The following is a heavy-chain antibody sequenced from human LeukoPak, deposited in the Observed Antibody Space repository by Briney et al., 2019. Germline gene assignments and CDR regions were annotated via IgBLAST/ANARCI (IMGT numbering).Heavy chain of an antibody. CDR3: AKAASRYSSGWYDY. Sequence: PGGPLRLSCAASGFTFSSYAMSWVRQAPGKGLEWVSAISGSGGSTYYADSVKGRFTISRDNSKNTLYLQMNSLRAEDTAVYYCAKAASRYSSGWYDYWGQGTLVTVSS. CDR2: ISGSGGST. V-gene: IGHV3-23*01. J-gene: IGHJ4*02. CDR1: GFTFSSYA. D-gene: IGHD6-19*01.